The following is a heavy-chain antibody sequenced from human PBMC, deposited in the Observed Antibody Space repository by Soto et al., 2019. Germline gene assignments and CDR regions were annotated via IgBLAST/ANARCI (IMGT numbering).Heavy chain of an antibody. CDR3: ARQRCSSTSCYFDY. J-gene: IGHJ4*02. Sequence: QLQVQESGPGLVKPSETLSLTCTVSGGSISSSSYYWGWIRQPPGKGLEWIGSIYYSGSTYYNPSLKSRVTISVDTSKNQFSLKVNSVTAADTAVHYCARQRCSSTSCYFDYWGRGTLVTVSS. CDR1: GGSISSSSYY. D-gene: IGHD2-2*01. CDR2: IYYSGST. V-gene: IGHV4-39*01.